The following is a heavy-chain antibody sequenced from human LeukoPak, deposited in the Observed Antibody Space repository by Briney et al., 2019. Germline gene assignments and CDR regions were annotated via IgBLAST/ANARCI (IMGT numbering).Heavy chain of an antibody. CDR3: ARGVGIAAAGTPRGYFDY. D-gene: IGHD6-13*01. J-gene: IGHJ4*02. Sequence: SETLSLTCTVSGYSISSGYYWGWIRQPPGKGLAWLGSIYHNGSTYYNPSLKSRITISVDTSKNQFSLKLSSVTAADTAVYYCARGVGIAAAGTPRGYFDYWGQGTLVTVSS. V-gene: IGHV4-38-2*02. CDR2: IYHNGST. CDR1: GYSISSGYY.